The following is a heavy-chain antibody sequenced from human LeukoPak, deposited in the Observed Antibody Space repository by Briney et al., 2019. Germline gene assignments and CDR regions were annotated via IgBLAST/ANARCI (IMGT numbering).Heavy chain of an antibody. V-gene: IGHV1-2*06. CDR1: GYTFTGYY. CDR3: AREVGGYDYFDY. D-gene: IGHD5-12*01. J-gene: IGHJ4*02. Sequence: VSVKVSCKASGYTFTGYYMHWVRQAPGQGLEWMGRINPNSGGTNYAQKFQGRVTMTRDTSISTAYMELSRLRSDDTAVYYCAREVGGYDYFDYWGQGTLVTVSS. CDR2: INPNSGGT.